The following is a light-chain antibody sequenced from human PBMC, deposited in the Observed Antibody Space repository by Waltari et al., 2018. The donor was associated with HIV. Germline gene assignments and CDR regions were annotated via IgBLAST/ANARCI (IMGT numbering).Light chain of an antibody. Sequence: DIQMTHSPSSLSASVVDRVTITCLASQNINTYLNWYQQQPGKAPRLLIYAASSLQSGVPSRFSGSGSGTEFTLTVRTLQPEDFATYYCQQTYSTLALTFGGGTKVDMK. CDR3: QQTYSTLALT. J-gene: IGKJ4*01. V-gene: IGKV1-39*01. CDR2: AAS. CDR1: QNINTY.